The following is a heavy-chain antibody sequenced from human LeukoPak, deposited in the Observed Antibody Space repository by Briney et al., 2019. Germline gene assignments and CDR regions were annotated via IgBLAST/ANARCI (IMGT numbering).Heavy chain of an antibody. V-gene: IGHV3-15*01. J-gene: IGHJ4*02. CDR2: IKSKTDGRTT. D-gene: IGHD2-2*01. Sequence: GGSLRLSCAASGFTFSNAWMSWVRQAPGKGLEWVGRIKSKTDGRTTDYAAPVKGRFTISRDDSKNTLYLQMNSLKTEDTAVYYCTTEDSTSTDYWGQGTLVTVSS. CDR1: GFTFSNAW. CDR3: TTEDSTSTDY.